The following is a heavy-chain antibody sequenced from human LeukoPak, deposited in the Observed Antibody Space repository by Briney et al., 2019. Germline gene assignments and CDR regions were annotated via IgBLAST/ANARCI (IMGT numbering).Heavy chain of an antibody. CDR2: IYYSGST. CDR1: GDSFSSYY. V-gene: IGHV4-59*01. J-gene: IGHJ4*02. D-gene: IGHD3-10*01. CDR3: ARSDYYGSGSYGPSIFDY. Sequence: PSETLSLTCTVSGDSFSSYYWTWIRQPPGKGLEWIGYIYYSGSTYYNPSFKSRVTISVDTSKNQISLKLSSVTAADTAVYYCARSDYYGSGSYGPSIFDYWGQGTLVTVSS.